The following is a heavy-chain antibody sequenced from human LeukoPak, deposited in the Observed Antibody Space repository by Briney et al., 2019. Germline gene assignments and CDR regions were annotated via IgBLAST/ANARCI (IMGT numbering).Heavy chain of an antibody. CDR3: ARASHDYGDYSHFDY. J-gene: IGHJ4*02. V-gene: IGHV4-4*02. D-gene: IGHD4-17*01. CDR2: IYHSGST. Sequence: PSETLSLTCAVSGGSISSRNWWSWVRQPPGKGLEWIGEIYHSGSTNYNPSLKTRVTISVDKSKNQFSLKLSSVTAADTAVYYCARASHDYGDYSHFDYWGQGTLVTVSS. CDR1: GGSISSRNW.